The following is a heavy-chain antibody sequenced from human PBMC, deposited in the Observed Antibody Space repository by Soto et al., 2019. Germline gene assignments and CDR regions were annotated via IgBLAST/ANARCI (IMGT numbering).Heavy chain of an antibody. CDR3: TKDRVPDGIYSFDY. CDR1: GFSFSDYS. V-gene: IGHV3-23*03. CDR2: IDLSGTTR. D-gene: IGHD2-15*01. Sequence: EVQLLESGGDLVQPGGSLRLSCAASGFSFSDYSMNWVRQAPGRGLEWGAFIDLSGTTRDYRESVKGRFTISKDKSMNTVYLQMNSLRVEDAAVYYCTKDRVPDGIYSFDYWGQGALVTVSA. J-gene: IGHJ4*02.